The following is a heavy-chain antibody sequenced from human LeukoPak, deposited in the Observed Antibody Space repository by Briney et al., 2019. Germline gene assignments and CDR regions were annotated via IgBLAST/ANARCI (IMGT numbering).Heavy chain of an antibody. CDR2: SNDSGGT. CDR1: GGTFSGYY. J-gene: IGHJ6*03. CDR3: ARLSVIVGSTLEYYYYYMDV. V-gene: IGHV4-34*01. D-gene: IGHD1-26*01. Sequence: SETLSLTCAVYGGTFSGYYWSWIRQPPGKRLEWVGESNDSGGTNYNPSLKSRVTISADKSKNQVSLKLTSVTAADTAVYYCARLSVIVGSTLEYYYYYMDVWGQGTTVTVSS.